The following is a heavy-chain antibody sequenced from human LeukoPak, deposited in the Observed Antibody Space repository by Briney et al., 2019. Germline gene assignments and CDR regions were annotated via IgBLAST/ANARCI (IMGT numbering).Heavy chain of an antibody. Sequence: PGGSLRLSCAASGFTFSSYAMHWVRQAPGKGLEWVAVISYDGSNKYYADSVKGRFTISRDNSKNTLYLQMNSLRAEDTAAYYCASDIVVVVAATSQALDYWGQGTLVTVSS. CDR2: ISYDGSNK. CDR1: GFTFSSYA. J-gene: IGHJ4*02. V-gene: IGHV3-30-3*01. CDR3: ASDIVVVVAATSQALDY. D-gene: IGHD2-15*01.